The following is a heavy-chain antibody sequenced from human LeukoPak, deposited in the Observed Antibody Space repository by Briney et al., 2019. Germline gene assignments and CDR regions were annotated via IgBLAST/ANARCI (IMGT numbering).Heavy chain of an antibody. Sequence: GGSLRLSCAASGFTFSDYYMSWIRQAPGKGLERVSYISSSNRYTNYADSVKGRFTISRDNAKNSLYLQMNSLRDEDSAVYYCAREGFWSGSQYYYYGMDVWGQGTTVTVSS. CDR3: AREGFWSGSQYYYYGMDV. D-gene: IGHD3-3*01. CDR2: ISSSNRYT. CDR1: GFTFSDYY. V-gene: IGHV3-11*06. J-gene: IGHJ6*02.